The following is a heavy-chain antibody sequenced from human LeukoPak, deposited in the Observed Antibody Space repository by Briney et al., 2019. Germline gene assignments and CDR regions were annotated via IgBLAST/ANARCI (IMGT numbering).Heavy chain of an antibody. D-gene: IGHD4-23*01. CDR3: TRDRWYSSDDTSMYLYAMDL. CDR2: ISWHAGTT. CDR1: GFMFDDYS. J-gene: IGHJ6*02. V-gene: IGHV3-43*01. Sequence: GGSLRLSCAASGFMFDDYSLHWVRQAPGKALEWVSLISWHAGTTYYADSVRGRFTISRDNRKKSLYLEMNSLRSEDTALYYCTRDRWYSSDDTSMYLYAMDLWGHGTAVTVSS.